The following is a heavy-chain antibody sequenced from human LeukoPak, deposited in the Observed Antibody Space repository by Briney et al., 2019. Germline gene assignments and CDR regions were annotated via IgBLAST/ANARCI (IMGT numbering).Heavy chain of an antibody. CDR1: GFTFGDYA. J-gene: IGHJ6*02. Sequence: GGSLRLSCTASGFTFGDYAMSWFRQAPGKGLEWVSFISSSSSYIYYADSVKGRFTISRDNAKNSLYLQMNSLRAEDTAVYYCARDLRGSSSSYGMDVWGQGTTVTVSS. V-gene: IGHV3-21*01. CDR3: ARDLRGSSSSYGMDV. D-gene: IGHD6-13*01. CDR2: ISSSSSYI.